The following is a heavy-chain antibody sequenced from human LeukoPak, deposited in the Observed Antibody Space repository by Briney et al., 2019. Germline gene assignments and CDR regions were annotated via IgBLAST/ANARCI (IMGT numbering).Heavy chain of an antibody. CDR2: ISSSSSYI. CDR1: GFTFSSYS. V-gene: IGHV3-21*03. J-gene: IGHJ4*02. Sequence: GRSLRLSCAASGFTFSSYSMNWVRQAPGKGLEWVSSISSSSSYIYYADSVKGRFTISRDNAKNSLYLQMNSLRAEDTAVYYCAVAVAGSSEGDYWGQGTLVTVSS. CDR3: AVAVAGSSEGDY. D-gene: IGHD6-19*01.